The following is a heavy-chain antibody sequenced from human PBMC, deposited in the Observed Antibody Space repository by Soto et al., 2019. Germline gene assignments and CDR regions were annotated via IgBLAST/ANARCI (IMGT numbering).Heavy chain of an antibody. CDR2: ISAYNGNT. J-gene: IGHJ1*01. CDR1: GYTFTSYG. Sequence: QVQLVQSGAEVKKPGASVKVSCKASGYTFTSYGISWVRQAPGQGLEWMGWISAYNGNTNYAQKRQGRVTXXTXTXXSTAYMELRSLRSDDTAVYYCARDSGSYYAEYFQHWGQGTLVTVSS. V-gene: IGHV1-18*01. D-gene: IGHD1-26*01. CDR3: ARDSGSYYAEYFQH.